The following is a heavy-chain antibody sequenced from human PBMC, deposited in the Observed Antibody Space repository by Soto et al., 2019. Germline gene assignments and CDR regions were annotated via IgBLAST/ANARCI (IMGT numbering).Heavy chain of an antibody. J-gene: IGHJ3*02. CDR3: ASYPLHGAMDNAIDT. CDR1: GSSFTNYW. D-gene: IGHD2-2*01. V-gene: IGHV5-51*01. Sequence: PGESLKISCQGSGSSFTNYWIGWVRQMPGKGLEWMGSIYPDDSDTRYSPSFQGQVSISADKSVSTTYLQWSSLKASDTAMYYCASYPLHGAMDNAIDTWGQETILTV. CDR2: IYPDDSDT.